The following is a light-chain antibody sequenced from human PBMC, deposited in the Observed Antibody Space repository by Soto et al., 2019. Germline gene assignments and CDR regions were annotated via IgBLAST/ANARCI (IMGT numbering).Light chain of an antibody. Sequence: QSVLTQPPSASGTPGQRVTISCSGSSSNVGRNTVSWYQHLPGTAPKLLINNNNQRPSGVPDRISGSNSGTSASLAISGLQSGDEAEYYCASWDDSLKGVVFGGGTKLT. CDR1: SSNVGRNT. V-gene: IGLV1-44*01. J-gene: IGLJ3*02. CDR3: ASWDDSLKGVV. CDR2: NNN.